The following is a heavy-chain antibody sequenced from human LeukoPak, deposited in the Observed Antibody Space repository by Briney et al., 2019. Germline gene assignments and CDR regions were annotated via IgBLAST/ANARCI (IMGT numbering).Heavy chain of an antibody. D-gene: IGHD5-18*01. J-gene: IGHJ4*02. V-gene: IGHV3-30*04. CDR1: GFTFSSYA. CDR2: ISYDGSNK. CDR3: ARGSAYSYDFTRRERTKSRLDY. Sequence: GGSLRLSCAASGFTFSSYAMHWVRQAPGKGLEWVAVISYDGSNKYYADSVKGRFTISRDNSKNTLYLQMNSLRAEDTAVYYCARGSAYSYDFTRRERTKSRLDYWGQGTLVTVSS.